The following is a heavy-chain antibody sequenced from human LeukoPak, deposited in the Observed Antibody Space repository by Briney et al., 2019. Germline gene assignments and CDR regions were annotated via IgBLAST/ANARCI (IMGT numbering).Heavy chain of an antibody. CDR2: IYTSGST. V-gene: IGHV4-61*02. D-gene: IGHD3-16*01. Sequence: SQTLSLTCTVSGDSISSGSYYWSWIRQPTGKGLEWIGRIYTSGSTNYNPSLKSRVTISVDTSKNQFSLKLSSVTAADPAVYYCVGDGGSKVVYWGQGTLVTVSS. CDR3: VGDGGSKVVY. J-gene: IGHJ4*02. CDR1: GDSISSGSYY.